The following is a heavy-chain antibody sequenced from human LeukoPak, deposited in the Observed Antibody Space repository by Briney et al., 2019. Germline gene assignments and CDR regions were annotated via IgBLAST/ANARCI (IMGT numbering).Heavy chain of an antibody. V-gene: IGHV4-59*01. CDR2: IYYSGST. CDR3: ARATVLYYYGSGSYYRYYFDY. D-gene: IGHD3-10*01. CDR1: GGSISTYY. Sequence: SETLSLTCTVSGGSISTYYGNWNRQAPGKGLEWIGYIYYSGSTNYNPSLKSRVAMSVDTSRNQFSLKLSSVTAADTAVYYCARATVLYYYGSGSYYRYYFDYWGQGTLVTVSS. J-gene: IGHJ4*02.